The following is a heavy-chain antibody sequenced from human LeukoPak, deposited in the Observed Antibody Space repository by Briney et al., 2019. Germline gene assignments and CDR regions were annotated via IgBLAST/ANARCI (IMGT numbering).Heavy chain of an antibody. D-gene: IGHD1-1*01. V-gene: IGHV3-23*01. Sequence: GGSLRLSCAASGFTFSSYAMSWVRQAPGKGLEWVSAISGSGGSTYYADSVKGRFTTSRDNAKNSLYLQMNSLRAEDTAVYYCARVPELEERYPDYWGQGTLVTVSS. J-gene: IGHJ4*02. CDR3: ARVPELEERYPDY. CDR2: ISGSGGST. CDR1: GFTFSSYA.